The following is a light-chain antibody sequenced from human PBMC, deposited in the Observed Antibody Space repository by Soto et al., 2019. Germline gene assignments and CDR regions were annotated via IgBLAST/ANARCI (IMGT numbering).Light chain of an antibody. CDR2: GAS. CDR3: QQYNNWPPWT. J-gene: IGKJ1*01. V-gene: IGKV3-15*01. CDR1: QSVGSY. Sequence: EIVMTQSPATLSLSPGERATLSCRASQSVGSYLAWYQHKPGQAPRLLIYGASTRATGIPARFSGSGSGTEFTLTISSLQSEDFAVYYCQQYNNWPPWTFGQGTKVDIK.